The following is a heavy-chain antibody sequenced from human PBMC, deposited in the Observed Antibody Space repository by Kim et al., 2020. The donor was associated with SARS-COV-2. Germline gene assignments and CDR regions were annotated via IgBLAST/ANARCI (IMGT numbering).Heavy chain of an antibody. CDR1: GFTFSSYW. J-gene: IGHJ6*02. D-gene: IGHD2-21*02. V-gene: IGHV3-7*01. Sequence: GGSLRLSCAASGFTFSSYWMSWVRQAPGKGLEWVANIKQEGREKYYVDSLKGRFTISRDNAKNSLYLQMNSLRAEDTAVYYCARDIRVIGDPAGDYCYSFGMDVWGQGTTVTLSS. CDR2: IKQEGREK. CDR3: ARDIRVIGDPAGDYCYSFGMDV.